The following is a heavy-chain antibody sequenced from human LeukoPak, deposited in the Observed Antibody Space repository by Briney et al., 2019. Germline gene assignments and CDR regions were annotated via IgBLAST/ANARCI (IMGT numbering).Heavy chain of an antibody. CDR3: AKDREVFFRLVGAD. V-gene: IGHV3-30*02. Sequence: PGGSLRLSCAASGFTFSTYGIRWVRQAPGKGLEWVAFIQYDGSNKYYADSVKGRFTISRDNSKSTLYLQMNNLRPEDTAVYYCAKDREVFFRLVGADWGQGTLVTVST. CDR1: GFTFSTYG. D-gene: IGHD1-26*01. CDR2: IQYDGSNK. J-gene: IGHJ4*02.